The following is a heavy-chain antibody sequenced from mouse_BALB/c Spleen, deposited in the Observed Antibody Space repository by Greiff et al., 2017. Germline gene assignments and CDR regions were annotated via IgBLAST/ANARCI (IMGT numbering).Heavy chain of an antibody. CDR2: INPYNDGT. D-gene: IGHD2-2*01. J-gene: IGHJ3*01. CDR1: GYTFTSYV. CDR3: ARKGIYYGYDFAY. Sequence: VQLKQSGPELVKPGASVKMSCKASGYTFTSYVMHWVKQKPGQGLEWIGYINPYNDGTKYNEKFKGKATLTSDKSSSTAYMELSSLTSEDSAVYYCARKGIYYGYDFAYWGQGTLVTVSA. V-gene: IGHV1-14*01.